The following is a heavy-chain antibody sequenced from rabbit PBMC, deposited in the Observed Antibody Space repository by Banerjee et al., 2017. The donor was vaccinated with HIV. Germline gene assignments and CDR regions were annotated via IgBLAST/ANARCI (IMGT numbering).Heavy chain of an antibody. V-gene: IGHV1S40*01. J-gene: IGHJ3*01. CDR1: GFSFSSHW. CDR2: IYGGSSGST. D-gene: IGHD7-1*01. Sequence: QSLEESGGDLVKPGASLTLTCTASGFSFSSHWICWVRQAPGKGLEWIACIYGGSSGSTYYASWAKGRFTISKTSSTTVTLQMTSLTAADTATYFCAREQYAGYAGYGLWGPGTLVTVS. CDR3: AREQYAGYAGYGL.